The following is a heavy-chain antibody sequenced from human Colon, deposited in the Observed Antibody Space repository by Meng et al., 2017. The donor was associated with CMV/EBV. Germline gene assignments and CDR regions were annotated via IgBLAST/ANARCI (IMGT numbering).Heavy chain of an antibody. V-gene: IGHV3-21*04. Sequence: GESLKISCAASGFTLSSYSMNWVRQAPGKGLEWVSSISSSSSYIYYADSVKGRFTISRDTSTDTLYLQLNNLRVEDTAVYYCAKGLNSGSRYNAFDILGQGTVVTVSS. CDR3: AKGLNSGSRYNAFDI. D-gene: IGHD3-22*01. CDR1: GFTLSSYS. CDR2: ISSSSSYI. J-gene: IGHJ3*02.